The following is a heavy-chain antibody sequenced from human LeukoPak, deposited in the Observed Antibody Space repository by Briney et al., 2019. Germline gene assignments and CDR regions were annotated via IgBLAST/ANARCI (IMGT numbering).Heavy chain of an antibody. J-gene: IGHJ5*02. Sequence: PSETLSLTCTVSGGSISSSSYYWGWIRQPPGKGLEWIGSIYYSGSTYYNPSLKSRVTISVDTSKNQFSLKLSSVTAADTAVYYCARLGSGPDIVVVPAAPSREFDPWGQGTLVTVSS. D-gene: IGHD2-2*01. V-gene: IGHV4-39*01. CDR3: ARLGSGPDIVVVPAAPSREFDP. CDR2: IYYSGST. CDR1: GGSISSSSYY.